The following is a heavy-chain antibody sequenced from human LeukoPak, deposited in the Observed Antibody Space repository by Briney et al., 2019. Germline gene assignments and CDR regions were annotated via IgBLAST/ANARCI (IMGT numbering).Heavy chain of an antibody. CDR2: IRGST. J-gene: IGHJ4*02. V-gene: IGHV3-23*01. Sequence: PGGSLRLSCAASGFTFNNYAMSWVRVAPGKGLEWVSLIRGSTYYADSVKGRFTISRDNSQNTLYLQMNSLRAEDTALYYCAKDLGGSTDYWGQGTLVTVSS. D-gene: IGHD5-12*01. CDR3: AKDLGGSTDY. CDR1: GFTFNNYA.